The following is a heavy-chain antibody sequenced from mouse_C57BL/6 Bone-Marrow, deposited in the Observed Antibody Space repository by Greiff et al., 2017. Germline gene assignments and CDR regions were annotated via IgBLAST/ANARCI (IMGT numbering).Heavy chain of an antibody. CDR2: INPSNGGT. Sequence: QVQLQQPGTELVKPGASVKLSCKASGYTFTSYWMHWVKQRPGQGLEWIGNINPSNGGTNYNEKFKSKATLTVDKSYSTADMQLSSLSSEDSAVYYCAISGAYDYDDCRYFDVWGTGTTVTVSS. CDR1: GYTFTSYW. J-gene: IGHJ1*03. D-gene: IGHD2-4*01. CDR3: AISGAYDYDDCRYFDV. V-gene: IGHV1-53*01.